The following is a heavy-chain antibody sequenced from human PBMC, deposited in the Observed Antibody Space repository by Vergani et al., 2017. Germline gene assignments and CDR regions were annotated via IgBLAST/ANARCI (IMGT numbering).Heavy chain of an antibody. CDR3: ARDSVVVVAATERHYYYYGMDV. D-gene: IGHD2-15*01. V-gene: IGHV1-2*02. J-gene: IGHJ6*02. Sequence: QVQLVQSGAEVKKPGASVKVSYKASGYTFTGYYMHWVRQAPGQGLEWMGWINPNSGGTNYAQKFQGRVTMTRDTSISTAYMELSRLRSDDTAVYYCARDSVVVVAATERHYYYYGMDVWGQGTTVTVSS. CDR2: INPNSGGT. CDR1: GYTFTGYY.